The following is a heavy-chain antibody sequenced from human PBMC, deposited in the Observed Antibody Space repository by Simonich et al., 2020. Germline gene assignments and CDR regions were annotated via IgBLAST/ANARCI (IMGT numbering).Heavy chain of an antibody. CDR2: ISAYNGNT. CDR1: GYTFTIYG. Sequence: QVQLVQSGAEVKKPGALVKVSCKVSGYTFTIYGYSWVGPAPGQGLEWMGLISAYNGNTNYAQKLQGRVTMTTDTSTSPAYMERRSLRSDDTAVYYCARASRGTWWYYYFDYWGQGTLVTVSS. V-gene: IGHV1-18*01. J-gene: IGHJ4*02. CDR3: ARASRGTWWYYYFDY. D-gene: IGHD2-15*01.